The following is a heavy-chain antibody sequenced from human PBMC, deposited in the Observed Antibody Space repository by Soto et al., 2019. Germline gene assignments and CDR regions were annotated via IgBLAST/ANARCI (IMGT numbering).Heavy chain of an antibody. Sequence: SETLSLTCTVSGGSISSYYWSWIRQPPGKGLEWIGYIYYSGSTNYNPSLKSRVTISVDTSKNQFSLKLSSVTAADTAVYYCARRLETEYSSSWSEDYYYYMDVWGKGTTVTVSS. CDR1: GGSISSYY. CDR3: ARRLETEYSSSWSEDYYYYMDV. J-gene: IGHJ6*03. CDR2: IYYSGST. V-gene: IGHV4-59*01. D-gene: IGHD6-13*01.